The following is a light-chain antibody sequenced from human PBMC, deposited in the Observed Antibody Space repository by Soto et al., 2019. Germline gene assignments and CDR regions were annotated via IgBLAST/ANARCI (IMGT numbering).Light chain of an antibody. CDR2: DVS. J-gene: IGLJ2*01. V-gene: IGLV2-8*01. Sequence: QSVLTQPPSASGSPGQSVTISCTGTSSDVGAYNFVSWYQQYPGKAPKLTIYDVSRRPSGASDRFSGSKSGNTASLTVSGLQAEDEADYYCSSYAGFNNVIFGGGTKLTVL. CDR3: SSYAGFNNVI. CDR1: SSDVGAYNF.